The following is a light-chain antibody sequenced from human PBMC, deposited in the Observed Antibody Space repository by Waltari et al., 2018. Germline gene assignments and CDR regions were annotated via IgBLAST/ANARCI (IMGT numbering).Light chain of an antibody. Sequence: QSALTQPASVSGTPGQSITISCTGTSRDVGRYDYVSWYQQHTGRAPKLLIHDVTDRASGVADRFSGSKSGNTASLTISGLQTEDEADYYCTSYTSSTTTPYVFGTGTQVTV. CDR2: DVT. J-gene: IGLJ1*01. V-gene: IGLV2-14*03. CDR3: TSYTSSTTTPYV. CDR1: SRDVGRYDY.